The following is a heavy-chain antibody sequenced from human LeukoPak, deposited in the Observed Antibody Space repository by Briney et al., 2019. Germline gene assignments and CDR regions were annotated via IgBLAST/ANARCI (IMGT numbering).Heavy chain of an antibody. Sequence: GGSLRLSCAACGFTLSTFDMSWVRQAPGKGLEWVSSISTSSRYIYYRDSVKGRFTISRDDAKNSLYLQMNSLTVGDTAVYYCARAHCSGSTCYLRHSEFDPWGQGTLVTVSS. D-gene: IGHD2-2*01. CDR1: GFTLSTFD. CDR3: ARAHCSGSTCYLRHSEFDP. CDR2: ISTSSRYI. V-gene: IGHV3-21*06. J-gene: IGHJ5*02.